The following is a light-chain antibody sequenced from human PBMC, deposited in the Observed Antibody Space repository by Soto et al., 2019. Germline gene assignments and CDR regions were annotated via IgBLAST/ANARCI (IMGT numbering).Light chain of an antibody. J-gene: IGKJ5*01. Sequence: EIVMTQSPATLSVSPGEKATLSCRASQSVSSNLAWYQQKPGLAPRLLIYGASSRATGIPDRFSGSGSGTDFTLTITRQEPEDFAVYYCQQYNNWPPITFGQGTRLEIK. V-gene: IGKV3D-15*01. CDR2: GAS. CDR1: QSVSSN. CDR3: QQYNNWPPIT.